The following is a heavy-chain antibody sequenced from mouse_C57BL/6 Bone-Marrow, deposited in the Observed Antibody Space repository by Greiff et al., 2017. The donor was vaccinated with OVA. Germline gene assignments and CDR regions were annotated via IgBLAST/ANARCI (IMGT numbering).Heavy chain of an antibody. CDR1: GFSLTSYA. V-gene: IGHV2-9-1*01. CDR2: IWTGGGP. D-gene: IGHD1-1*01. CDR3: ARKRKNGSRNYYAMDY. J-gene: IGHJ4*01. Sequence: QVQLKESGPGLVAPSQSLSITCTVSGFSLTSYAISWVRQPPGKGLEWLGVIWTGGGPNYNSALKSRLSISKDNSKSQVFLKMNRLQTDDTARYYCARKRKNGSRNYYAMDYWGQGTSVTVSS.